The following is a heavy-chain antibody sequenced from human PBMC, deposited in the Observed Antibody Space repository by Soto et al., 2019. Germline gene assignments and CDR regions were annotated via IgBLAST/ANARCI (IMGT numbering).Heavy chain of an antibody. CDR1: GYSFTSYW. D-gene: IGHD3-9*01. J-gene: IGHJ6*02. CDR2: IYPGDSDT. CDR3: ARGHYYILTGYSYGMAV. Sequence: GESLKISCKGSGYSFTSYWIGWVRQMPGKGLEWMGIIYPGDSDTRYSPSFQGQVTISADKSISTAYLQWSSLKASDTAMYYCARGHYYILTGYSYGMAVWSQGTTVTVSS. V-gene: IGHV5-51*01.